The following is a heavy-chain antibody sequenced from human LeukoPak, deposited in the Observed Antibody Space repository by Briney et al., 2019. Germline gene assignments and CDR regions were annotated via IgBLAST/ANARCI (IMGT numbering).Heavy chain of an antibody. CDR2: IYYSGST. V-gene: IGHV4-59*08. Sequence: SETLSLTCTVSGGSISSYYWSWIRQPPGKGLEWIGYIYYSGSTNYNPSLKSRVTISVDTSKNQFSLKLSSVTAADTAVYYCARQKYSGSRDRVYYFDYWGQGTLVTVSS. J-gene: IGHJ4*02. D-gene: IGHD1-26*01. CDR3: ARQKYSGSRDRVYYFDY. CDR1: GGSISSYY.